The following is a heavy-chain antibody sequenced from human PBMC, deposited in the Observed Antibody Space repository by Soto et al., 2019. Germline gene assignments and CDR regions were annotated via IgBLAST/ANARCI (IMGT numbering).Heavy chain of an antibody. CDR3: ATSYGSGSYGYSDY. V-gene: IGHV4-61*01. D-gene: IGHD3-10*01. CDR1: GGSVSSGSYY. CDR2: IYYRGST. Sequence: SETLSLTCAVSGGSVSSGSYYWSWIRQPPGKGLEWIGDIYYRGSTNYNPSLKSRVTISVDTSKNQFSLKLTSVTAADTAVYYCATSYGSGSYGYSDYWGQGTLVTVSS. J-gene: IGHJ4*02.